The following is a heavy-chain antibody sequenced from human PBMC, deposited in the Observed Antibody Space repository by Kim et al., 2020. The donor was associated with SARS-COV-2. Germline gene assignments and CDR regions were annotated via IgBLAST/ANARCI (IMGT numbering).Heavy chain of an antibody. Sequence: SETLSLTCTVSAGSISSSPYYWGWIRQPPGKGLEWIGSIFYSGTTYYNPSLKSRLTISVDTSKNRFSLKLTSVTAADTAVYYCARGLDYWGQGTLVTVSS. CDR2: IFYSGTT. CDR1: AGSISSSPYY. V-gene: IGHV4-39*01. J-gene: IGHJ4*02. CDR3: ARGLDY.